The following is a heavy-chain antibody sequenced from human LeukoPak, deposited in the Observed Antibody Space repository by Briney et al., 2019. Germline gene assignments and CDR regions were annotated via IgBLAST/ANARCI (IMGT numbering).Heavy chain of an antibody. J-gene: IGHJ6*03. CDR3: ARQHPDDYGSGSYYKDYYYYMDV. Sequence: SETLSLTCTVSGGSISSYYWSWIRQPPGKGLEWIGYIYTSGSTNYNPSLKSRVTISVDTSKNQFSLKLSSVTAADTAVYYCARQHPDDYGSGSYYKDYYYYMDVWGKGNTVTVSS. D-gene: IGHD3-10*01. CDR1: GGSISSYY. V-gene: IGHV4-4*09. CDR2: IYTSGST.